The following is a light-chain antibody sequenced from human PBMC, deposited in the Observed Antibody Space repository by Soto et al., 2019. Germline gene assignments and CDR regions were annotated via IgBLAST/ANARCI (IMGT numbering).Light chain of an antibody. Sequence: DIVMTQSPDSLAVSLGERATINCKSSLSVLYNSNNKNYLAWYQQKPGQPPKLLIYWASTRESGVPDRFSGSGSGTAFTLTISSLQAEDVAVYYCQQYYSTPWTFGQGTKVEIK. V-gene: IGKV4-1*01. CDR1: LSVLYNSNNKNY. J-gene: IGKJ1*01. CDR2: WAS. CDR3: QQYYSTPWT.